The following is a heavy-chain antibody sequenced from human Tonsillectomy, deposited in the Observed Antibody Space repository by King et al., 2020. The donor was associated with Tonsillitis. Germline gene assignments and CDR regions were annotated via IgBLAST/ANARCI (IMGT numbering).Heavy chain of an antibody. CDR3: ARIMGARYLELHYSMDV. D-gene: IGHD3-10*01. CDR2: IFSNDEK. CDR1: GFSLNNPRMG. Sequence: VTLKESGPVLVKPPETLTLTCTVSGFSLNNPRMGVSWIRQPPGKALEWLAHIFSNDEKSYSTSLKNRLTISKDTSKSQVVLAITNVDPVDTATYYCARIMGARYLELHYSMDVWGNGTTVTVSS. V-gene: IGHV2-26*01. J-gene: IGHJ6*03.